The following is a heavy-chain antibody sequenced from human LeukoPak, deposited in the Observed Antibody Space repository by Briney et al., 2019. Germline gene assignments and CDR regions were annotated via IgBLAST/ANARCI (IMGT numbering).Heavy chain of an antibody. CDR2: IYTSGST. CDR3: ARASRGTTVTFDY. J-gene: IGHJ4*02. Sequence: PSQTLSLTCTVSGGSISSGSYYWSWIRQPAGKGLEWIGRIYTSGSTNYNPSLKSRVTISVDTSKNQFSLKLRSLTAADTAVYYCARASRGTTVTFDYWGQGTLATVSS. CDR1: GGSISSGSYY. V-gene: IGHV4-61*02. D-gene: IGHD4-17*01.